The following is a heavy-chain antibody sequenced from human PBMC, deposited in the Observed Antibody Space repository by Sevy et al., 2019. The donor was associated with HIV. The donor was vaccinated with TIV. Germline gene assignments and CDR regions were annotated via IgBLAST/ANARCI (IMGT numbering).Heavy chain of an antibody. CDR3: ATGKVNYYDTSFARV. J-gene: IGHJ4*02. V-gene: IGHV3-21*01. CDR1: GFTFCSYS. Sequence: GGSLRLSCAASGFTFCSYSMNWVRQAPGKGLECVSSISSSSSYIYYADSVKGRFTISRDNAKNSLYLQMNSLRAEDTAVYYCATGKVNYYDTSFARVWGQGALVTVSS. D-gene: IGHD3-22*01. CDR2: ISSSSSYI.